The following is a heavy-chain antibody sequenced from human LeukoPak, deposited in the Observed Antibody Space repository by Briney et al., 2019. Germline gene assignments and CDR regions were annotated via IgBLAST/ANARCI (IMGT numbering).Heavy chain of an antibody. Sequence: GASVKVSCKASGYTFTSYGISWVRRAPGQGLEWMGWISAYNGNTNYAQKLQGRVTMTTDSSTSTAYMELRSLRSDGTAVYYCARDPPYYDILTGYYAAAAFDIWGQGTMVTVSS. D-gene: IGHD3-9*01. J-gene: IGHJ3*02. V-gene: IGHV1-18*01. CDR2: ISAYNGNT. CDR1: GYTFTSYG. CDR3: ARDPPYYDILTGYYAAAAFDI.